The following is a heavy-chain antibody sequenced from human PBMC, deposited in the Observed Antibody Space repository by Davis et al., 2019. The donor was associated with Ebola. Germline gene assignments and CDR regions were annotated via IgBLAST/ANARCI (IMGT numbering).Heavy chain of an antibody. V-gene: IGHV1-46*01. CDR2: INPITGGT. CDR1: GYTFTSYY. D-gene: IGHD3-22*01. CDR3: AREGGRYYDSSGYVFDI. Sequence: SVKVSCKASGYTFTSYYLHWVRQAPGQGLEWMGIINPITGGTSYAQNFQVRVNMTRDTSTSTVYMELSSLRSEDTAVYYCAREGGRYYDSSGYVFDIWGQGTMVKVSS. J-gene: IGHJ3*02.